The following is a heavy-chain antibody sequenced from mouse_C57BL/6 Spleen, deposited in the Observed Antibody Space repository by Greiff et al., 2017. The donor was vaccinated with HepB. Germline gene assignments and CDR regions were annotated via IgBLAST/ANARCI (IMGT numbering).Heavy chain of an antibody. J-gene: IGHJ3*01. D-gene: IGHD3-2*02. CDR1: GYTFTSYW. CDR3: ARWGDSSDSWFAY. Sequence: VQLQQSGAELVMPGASVKLSCKASGYTFTSYWMHWVKQRPGQGLEWIGEIDPSDSYTNYNQKFKGKSTLTVDKSSRTAYMQLSSLTSEDSAVYYCARWGDSSDSWFAYWGQGTLVTVSA. V-gene: IGHV1-69*01. CDR2: IDPSDSYT.